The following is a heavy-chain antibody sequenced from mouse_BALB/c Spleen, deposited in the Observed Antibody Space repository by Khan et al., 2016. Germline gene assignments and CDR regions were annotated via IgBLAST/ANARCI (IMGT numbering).Heavy chain of an antibody. J-gene: IGHJ2*01. Sequence: VQLQQSGAELVKPGASVKLSCTASGFNIKDTFMHWVKQRPEQGLEWIGRIDPANGNTRYDPKFQGKATITADTSSNTAYLQLSSLTSEDTAVYYCARRGPIYSYGSTYGYWGQGTTLTVSS. CDR3: ARRGPIYSYGSTYGY. D-gene: IGHD1-1*01. CDR2: IDPANGNT. CDR1: GFNIKDTF. V-gene: IGHV14-3*02.